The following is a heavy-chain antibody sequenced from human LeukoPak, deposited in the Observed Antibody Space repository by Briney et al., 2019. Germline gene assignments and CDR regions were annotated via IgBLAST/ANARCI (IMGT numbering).Heavy chain of an antibody. Sequence: TTSETLSLTCTVSGGSISSYSWSWIRQPPGKGLEWIGYIYYSGSTNYNPSLKSRVTISIDTSKNQFSLKLSYVTAADTAVYYCAKTISRVHPPDYWGQGTLVTVSS. J-gene: IGHJ4*02. CDR2: IYYSGST. CDR1: GGSISSYS. D-gene: IGHD1-14*01. V-gene: IGHV4-59*01. CDR3: AKTISRVHPPDY.